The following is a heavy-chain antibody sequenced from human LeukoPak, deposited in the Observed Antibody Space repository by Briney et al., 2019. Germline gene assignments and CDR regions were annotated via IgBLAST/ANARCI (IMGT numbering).Heavy chain of an antibody. Sequence: PGGSLRLSCAASGLTFSSYAMHWVRQAPGKGLEYVSAISSNGGSTYYADSVKGRFTISRDSPKNTLYLRMSSLRAEDTAVYYCVRSRGAFDYWGQGTLVTVSS. D-gene: IGHD2-2*01. J-gene: IGHJ4*02. V-gene: IGHV3-64D*09. CDR2: ISSNGGST. CDR1: GLTFSSYA. CDR3: VRSRGAFDY.